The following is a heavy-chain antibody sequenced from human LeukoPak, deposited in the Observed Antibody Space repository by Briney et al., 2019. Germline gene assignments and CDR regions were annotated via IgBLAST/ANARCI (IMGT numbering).Heavy chain of an antibody. CDR3: ARDVRNYYDSSDSWFDP. CDR1: GGSISSYY. CDR2: IYYSGST. D-gene: IGHD3-22*01. J-gene: IGHJ5*02. Sequence: SETLSLTCTVSGGSISSYYWGWIRQPPGKGLEWIGSIYYSGSTYYNPSLKSRVTISVDTSKNQFSLKLSSVTAADTAVYYCARDVRNYYDSSDSWFDPWGQGTLVTVSS. V-gene: IGHV4-39*07.